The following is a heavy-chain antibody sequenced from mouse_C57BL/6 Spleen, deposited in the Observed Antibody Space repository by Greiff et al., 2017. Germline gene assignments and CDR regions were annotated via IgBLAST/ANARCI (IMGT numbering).Heavy chain of an antibody. CDR2: IYPGDGDT. J-gene: IGHJ1*03. CDR1: GYAFSSSW. D-gene: IGHD1-1*01. V-gene: IGHV1-82*01. Sequence: VQLQQSGPELVKPGASVKISCKASGYAFSSSWMNWVKQRPGKGLEWIGRIYPGDGDTNYNGKFKGKATLTADKSSSTAYMQLSSLTSEDSAVYFCARFITRVVATDWYFGVWGTGPTVTVSS. CDR3: ARFITRVVATDWYFGV.